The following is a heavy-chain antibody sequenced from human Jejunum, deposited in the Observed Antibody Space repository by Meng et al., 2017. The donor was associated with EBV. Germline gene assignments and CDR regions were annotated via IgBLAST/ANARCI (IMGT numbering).Heavy chain of an antibody. Sequence: QVQRVQSGCEVKKTGASVKVCCKASGHTFASYDINCVRQATGQGLEWMGWMKPNSGNTGYAQKFQGRVTMTRNTSISTAYMEVSSLGSEDTAVYFCARKRGESGNWFDPWSQGTLVTVSS. J-gene: IGHJ5*02. D-gene: IGHD3-10*01. CDR3: ARKRGESGNWFDP. CDR1: GHTFASYD. V-gene: IGHV1-8*01. CDR2: MKPNSGNT.